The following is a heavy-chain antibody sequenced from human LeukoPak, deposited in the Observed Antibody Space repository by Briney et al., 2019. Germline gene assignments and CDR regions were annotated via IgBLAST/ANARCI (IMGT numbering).Heavy chain of an antibody. V-gene: IGHV3-30*02. D-gene: IGHD4-23*01. J-gene: IGHJ5*02. Sequence: GGSLRLSCAASGFTFSSYGMHWVRQAPGKGLEWVAFIRYDGSNKYYADSVKGRFTISRDNSKNTLYLQMNSLRAEDTAVYYCAKDKEGYGGREFNWFDPWGQGTLVTVSS. CDR2: IRYDGSNK. CDR3: AKDKEGYGGREFNWFDP. CDR1: GFTFSSYG.